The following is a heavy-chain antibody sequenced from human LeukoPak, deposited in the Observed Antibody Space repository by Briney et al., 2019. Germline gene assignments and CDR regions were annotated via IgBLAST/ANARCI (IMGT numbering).Heavy chain of an antibody. Sequence: PSETLSLTCTVSGGSVTKYYWHWIRQAPGKGLEWIGFIFHTGTTNYNPSLKSRVTISVDTSKNQFSLKLTSVTAADTAVYFCARDLFPINWFESWGQGTLVTVSS. D-gene: IGHD2-2*02. J-gene: IGHJ5*01. CDR2: IFHTGTT. CDR1: GGSVTKYY. V-gene: IGHV4-59*02. CDR3: ARDLFPINWFES.